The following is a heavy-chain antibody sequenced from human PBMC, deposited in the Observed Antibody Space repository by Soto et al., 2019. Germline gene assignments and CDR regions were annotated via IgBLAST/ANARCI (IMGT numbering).Heavy chain of an antibody. Sequence: QVQLVQSGAEVKKPGSSVKVSCKASGGTFSSYAISWVRQAPGQGLEWMGGIIPIFGTANYAQKFQGRVTITAYESTSTAYMELSSMRSEDTAVYYCARRRHLGSSTSCYVYGMDVWGQGTTVTVSS. CDR3: ARRRHLGSSTSCYVYGMDV. V-gene: IGHV1-69*01. CDR2: IIPIFGTA. CDR1: GGTFSSYA. J-gene: IGHJ6*02. D-gene: IGHD2-2*01.